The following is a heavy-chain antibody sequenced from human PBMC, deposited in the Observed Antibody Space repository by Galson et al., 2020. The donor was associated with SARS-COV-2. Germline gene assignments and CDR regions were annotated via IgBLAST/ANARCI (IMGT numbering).Heavy chain of an antibody. Sequence: QLGESLKISCAASGFTFSRSAMHWVRQAPGKGLEWVAIISYDGTTKYNSDSAKGRFTISRDNSNNTLYLQMNSLRVEDTAMYYCARETDDYTSSWYDYWGQGTLVTVSS. CDR3: ARETDDYTSSWYDY. CDR1: GFTFSRSA. D-gene: IGHD6-13*01. CDR2: ISYDGTTK. V-gene: IGHV3-30*04. J-gene: IGHJ4*02.